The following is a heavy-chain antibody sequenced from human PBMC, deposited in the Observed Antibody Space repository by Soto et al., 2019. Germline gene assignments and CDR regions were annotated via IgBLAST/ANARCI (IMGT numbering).Heavy chain of an antibody. CDR3: ALTRRSSLLEVAGPGFEY. V-gene: IGHV3-30*03. D-gene: IGHD6-19*01. CDR1: GLSFGVFG. J-gene: IGHJ4*02. Sequence: LRLYWAASGLSFGVFGMQCVRQAPAKWLEWLCVLSYEGSEEYYADSVRGRFTISRDNSKNTLFLQMDSLRVDDTGVYYCALTRRSSLLEVAGPGFEYWGQGTLVTVS. CDR2: LSYEGSEE.